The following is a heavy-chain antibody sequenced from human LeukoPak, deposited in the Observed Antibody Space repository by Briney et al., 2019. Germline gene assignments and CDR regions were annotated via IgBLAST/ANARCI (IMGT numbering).Heavy chain of an antibody. D-gene: IGHD1-26*01. CDR2: IRYDGSNK. J-gene: IGHJ4*02. CDR3: AKTQGWELPYYFDF. Sequence: PGGSLRLSCAASGFTFSSYGMHWVRQAPGKGLEWVAFIRYDGSNKYYADSVKGRFTISRDNSKNTLYLQMNSLRAEDTAVYYCAKTQGWELPYYFDFWGQATLVTVSS. V-gene: IGHV3-30*02. CDR1: GFTFSSYG.